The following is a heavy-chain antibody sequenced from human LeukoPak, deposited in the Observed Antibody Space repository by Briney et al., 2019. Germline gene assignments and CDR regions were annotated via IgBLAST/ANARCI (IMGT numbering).Heavy chain of an antibody. CDR2: LDPENGAI. Sequence: ASVRDSCKVSGYSLSELSMHWLRQTPTNGLEWLGGLDPENGAIIYAEKLQGRVTMTEDTSSDTAYMDVNGLTSDDTAVYYCATGLTLFGEVASLESWGQGTLVTVSS. D-gene: IGHD3-3*01. CDR3: ATGLTLFGEVASLES. V-gene: IGHV1-24*01. J-gene: IGHJ4*02. CDR1: GYSLSELS.